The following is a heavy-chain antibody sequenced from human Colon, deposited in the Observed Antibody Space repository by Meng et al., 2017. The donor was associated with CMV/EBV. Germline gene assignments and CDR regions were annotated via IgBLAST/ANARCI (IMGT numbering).Heavy chain of an antibody. CDR3: VRANAGVQWNIPILVVPQGFDY. J-gene: IGHJ4*02. CDR2: IGGSGVST. CDR1: GFTFSSYA. Sequence: GGSLRPSCAASGFTFSSYAMSWVRQAPGKGLGWVSAIGGSGVSTYYADSVKGRFTISRDNSKNPLYLQMSSLSAEDTAVYYCVRANAGVQWNIPILVVPQGFDYWGQGTVVTVSS. V-gene: IGHV3-23*01. D-gene: IGHD2-8*02.